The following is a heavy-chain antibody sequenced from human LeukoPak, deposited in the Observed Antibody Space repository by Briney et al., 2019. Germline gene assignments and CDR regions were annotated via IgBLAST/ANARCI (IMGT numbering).Heavy chain of an antibody. CDR2: ISGSGGIT. J-gene: IGHJ4*02. Sequence: GGTLRLSCAASGFTFSSYGVSWVRQAPGKGLEWVSAISGSGGITYYADSVKGRFTISRDNPKNTLYLQMNSLRAEDTAVYYCARDAGRKDDYWGQGTLVTVSS. CDR1: GFTFSSYG. V-gene: IGHV3-23*01. CDR3: ARDAGRKDDY.